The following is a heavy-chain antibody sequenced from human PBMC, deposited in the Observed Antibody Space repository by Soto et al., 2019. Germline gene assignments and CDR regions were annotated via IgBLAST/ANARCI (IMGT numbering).Heavy chain of an antibody. CDR3: ARATYDSLDY. J-gene: IGHJ4*02. Sequence: PSETLSLTCAVYGGSFSGYYWSWIRQPPGKGLEWIGEINHSGSTNYDPSLKSRVTISVDTSKNQFSLKLRSVTAADTAVYYCARATYDSLDYWGLGTLVTVSS. V-gene: IGHV4-34*01. D-gene: IGHD3-22*01. CDR1: GGSFSGYY. CDR2: INHSGST.